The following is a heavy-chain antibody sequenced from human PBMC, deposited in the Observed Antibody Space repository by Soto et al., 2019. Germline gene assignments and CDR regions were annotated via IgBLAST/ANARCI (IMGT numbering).Heavy chain of an antibody. CDR3: ASLRLVYASYYYYCGMDV. Sequence: QVQLVQSGAEVKKPGSSVKVSCKASGGTFSSYAISWVRQAPGQGLEWMGGIIPIFGTANYAQKFQGRVTITADESTSTAYMERSSLRSEDTSVYYCASLRLVYASYYYYCGMDVWGQGTTVTVSS. V-gene: IGHV1-69*01. CDR2: IIPIFGTA. J-gene: IGHJ6*02. CDR1: GGTFSSYA. D-gene: IGHD2-8*01.